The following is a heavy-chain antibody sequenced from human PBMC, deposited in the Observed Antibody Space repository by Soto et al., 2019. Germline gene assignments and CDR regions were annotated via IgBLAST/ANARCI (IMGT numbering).Heavy chain of an antibody. D-gene: IGHD6-19*01. J-gene: IGHJ4*02. V-gene: IGHV3-7*02. Sequence: EVHLVESGGGLVQPGGSLRLSCAASGFTLGTYWMNWVRQTPGKGLEWVANIKEDGSVKHYVDSVKDRFTISRDNAKNSLHLQMNRLRPDDTAVYYCAGGTGWFIVDWGQGTLVTVSS. CDR1: GFTLGTYW. CDR2: IKEDGSVK. CDR3: AGGTGWFIVD.